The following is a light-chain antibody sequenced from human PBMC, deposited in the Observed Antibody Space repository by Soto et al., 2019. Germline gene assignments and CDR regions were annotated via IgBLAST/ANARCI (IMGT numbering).Light chain of an antibody. J-gene: IGKJ4*01. CDR1: QTISSY. Sequence: DIQMTQSPSSLSASVGDRVTITCRASQTISSYLNWYQQKPGNAPKVLIYAASSLQSGVPARFSGSGSGTDFTLTISSLQPEDFATYYCQQSYSTPLTFGGGTKVDNK. V-gene: IGKV1-39*01. CDR3: QQSYSTPLT. CDR2: AAS.